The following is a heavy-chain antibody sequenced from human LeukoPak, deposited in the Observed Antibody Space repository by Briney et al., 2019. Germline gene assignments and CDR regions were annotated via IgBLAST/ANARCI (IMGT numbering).Heavy chain of an antibody. Sequence: GGSLRLSCAASGFTVSGNYMSWVRQAPGKGLVWVARINKDGRSASYADSVKGRFTISRDNRKNTLYLQMNSLRDEDTAVYFCTRDMIRGVVNYWGQGTLVSISS. CDR1: GFTVSGNY. V-gene: IGHV3-74*01. D-gene: IGHD3-10*01. CDR3: TRDMIRGVVNY. CDR2: INKDGRSA. J-gene: IGHJ4*02.